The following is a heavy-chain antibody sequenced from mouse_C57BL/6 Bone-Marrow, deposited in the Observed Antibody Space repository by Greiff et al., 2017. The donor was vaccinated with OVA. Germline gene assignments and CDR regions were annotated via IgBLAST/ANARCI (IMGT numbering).Heavy chain of an antibody. Sequence: VKLMESGPGLVQPSQSLSITCTVSGFSLTSYGVHWVRQSPGKGLEWLGVIWSGGSTDYNAAFISRLSISKDNSKSQVFFKMNSLQADDTAINYCARPDYYGSLYYAMDYWGQGTSVTVSS. CDR3: ARPDYYGSLYYAMDY. CDR1: GFSLTSYG. D-gene: IGHD1-1*01. CDR2: IWSGGST. J-gene: IGHJ4*01. V-gene: IGHV2-2*01.